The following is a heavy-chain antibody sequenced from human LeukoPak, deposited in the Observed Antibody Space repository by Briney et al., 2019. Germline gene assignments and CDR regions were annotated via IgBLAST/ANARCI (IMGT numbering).Heavy chain of an antibody. D-gene: IGHD5-12*01. CDR2: ITDSGNTI. V-gene: IGHV3-48*03. CDR1: GFTFSSYA. Sequence: GGSLRLSCAASGFTFSSYAMHWVRQAPGKGLEWVSYITDSGNTIHYADSVKGRFTISRDNAKNSLYLQMNSLRAEDTAVYYCASAMATIRALINWGQGTLVTVSS. J-gene: IGHJ4*02. CDR3: ASAMATIRALIN.